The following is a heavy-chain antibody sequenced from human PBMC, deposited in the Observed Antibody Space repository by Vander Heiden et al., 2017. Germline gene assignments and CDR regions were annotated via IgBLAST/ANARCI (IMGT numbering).Heavy chain of an antibody. J-gene: IGHJ4*02. CDR1: GFTFDDYA. CDR3: AKDSESYGAKFDY. D-gene: IGHD4-17*01. CDR2: ISWNSGSI. V-gene: IGHV3-9*01. Sequence: DVQLVESGGGLVQPGRSLRLSCAASGFTFDDYAMHWVRQAPGKGLEWVSGISWNSGSIGYADSVKGRFTISRDNAKNSLYLQMNSLRAEDTALYYCAKDSESYGAKFDYWGQGTLVTGSS.